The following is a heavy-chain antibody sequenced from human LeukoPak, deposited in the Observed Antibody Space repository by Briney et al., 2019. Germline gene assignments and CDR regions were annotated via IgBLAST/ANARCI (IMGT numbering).Heavy chain of an antibody. CDR2: IIPIFGTA. Sequence: SVKVSCKASGGTFSSYAISWVRQAPGQGLEWMGGIIPIFGTANYAQKFQGRVTITADESTSTAYMELRSLRSDDTAVYYCARVDCSSTSCYSPFDYWGQGTLVTVSS. J-gene: IGHJ4*02. CDR1: GGTFSSYA. V-gene: IGHV1-69*01. D-gene: IGHD2-2*01. CDR3: ARVDCSSTSCYSPFDY.